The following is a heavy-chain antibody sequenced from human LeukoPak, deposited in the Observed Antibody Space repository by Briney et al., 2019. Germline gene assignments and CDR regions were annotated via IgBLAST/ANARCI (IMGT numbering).Heavy chain of an antibody. D-gene: IGHD3-10*01. CDR2: ISDSGSTI. J-gene: IGHJ4*02. CDR1: GFTFSSYV. Sequence: GGSLRLSCAASGFTFSSYVMNWVRQAPGKGLEWVSYISDSGSTIYYADSVKGRFTISRDNVKNSLYLQMNGLRAEDTAVYYCAREMEGDYGSGTFFDLWGQGNMVTVSS. CDR3: AREMEGDYGSGTFFDL. V-gene: IGHV3-48*04.